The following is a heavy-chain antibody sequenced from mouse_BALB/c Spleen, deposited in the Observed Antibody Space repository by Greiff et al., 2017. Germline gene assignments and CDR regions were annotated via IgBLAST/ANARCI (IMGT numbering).Heavy chain of an antibody. V-gene: IGHV1-7*01. CDR1: GYTFTSYW. CDR3: ARFEGNYPFAY. J-gene: IGHJ3*01. Sequence: VQRVESGAELAKPGASVKMSCKASGYTFTSYWMHWVKQRPGQGLEWIGYINPSTGYTEYNQKFKDKATLTADKSSSTAYMQLSSLTSEDSAVYYCARFEGNYPFAYWGQGTLVTVSA. D-gene: IGHD2-1*01. CDR2: INPSTGYT.